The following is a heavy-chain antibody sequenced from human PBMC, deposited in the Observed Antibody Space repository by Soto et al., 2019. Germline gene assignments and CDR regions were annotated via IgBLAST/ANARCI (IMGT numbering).Heavy chain of an antibody. D-gene: IGHD6-19*01. Sequence: SETLSLTCTVSGGSVSSTSYYWSWIRQPPGKGLEWIGYIYNSGSTNYKPSLKSRVTISVDTSKNQFSLNLTSVAAADTSVYFCASVSRGWSRGCYYYYGMDVWGQGTTVTVSS. J-gene: IGHJ6*02. CDR2: IYNSGST. CDR3: ASVSRGWSRGCYYYYGMDV. V-gene: IGHV4-61*01. CDR1: GGSVSSTSYY.